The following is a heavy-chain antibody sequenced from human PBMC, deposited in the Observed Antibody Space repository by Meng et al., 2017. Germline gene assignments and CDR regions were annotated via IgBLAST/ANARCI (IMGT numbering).Heavy chain of an antibody. D-gene: IGHD6-25*01. Sequence: QVTQGHSGAEVKKPGASVKVSCNPSGYNFPDYYIHWVRRAPGQGLEWMGRINPKSGDTHYAQKFQARVTMAGDTSISTAYMELSGLRSDDTAMYYCARDEDISAAGKLFGNYWGQGTLVTVSS. CDR3: ARDEDISAAGKLFGNY. V-gene: IGHV1-2*06. CDR2: INPKSGDT. CDR1: GYNFPDYY. J-gene: IGHJ4*02.